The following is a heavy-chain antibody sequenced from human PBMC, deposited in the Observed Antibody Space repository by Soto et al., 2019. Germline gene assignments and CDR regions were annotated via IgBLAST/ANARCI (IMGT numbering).Heavy chain of an antibody. V-gene: IGHV1-69*12. CDR1: GGTFSSYA. Sequence: QVQLVQSGAEVKKPGSSVKVSCKASGGTFSSYAISWVRQAPGQGLEWMGGIIPIFGTANYAQKFQGRVTITADESTSTXXMELSSLRSEDTAVYYCARVREYYYDSSGYRSFDYWGQGTLVTVSS. CDR3: ARVREYYYDSSGYRSFDY. D-gene: IGHD3-22*01. CDR2: IIPIFGTA. J-gene: IGHJ4*02.